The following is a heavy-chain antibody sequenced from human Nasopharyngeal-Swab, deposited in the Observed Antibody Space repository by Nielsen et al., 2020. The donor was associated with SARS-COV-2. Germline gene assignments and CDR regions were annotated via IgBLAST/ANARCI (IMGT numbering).Heavy chain of an antibody. D-gene: IGHD3-3*01. V-gene: IGHV3-21*01. CDR1: GFTFSSYS. CDR2: ISSSSSYI. J-gene: IGHJ4*02. Sequence: LSLTCAASGFTFSSYSMNWVRQAPGKGLEWVSSISSSSSYIYYADSVKGRFTISRDNAKNSLYLQMNSLRAEDTAVYYCARDEGYYDFWSGYGDYWGQGTLVTVSS. CDR3: ARDEGYYDFWSGYGDY.